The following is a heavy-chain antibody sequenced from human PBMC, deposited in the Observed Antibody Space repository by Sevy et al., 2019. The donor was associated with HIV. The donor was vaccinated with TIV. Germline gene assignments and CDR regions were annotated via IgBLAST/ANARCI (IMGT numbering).Heavy chain of an antibody. J-gene: IGHJ4*02. V-gene: IGHV3-9*01. CDR2: ISWNSGRI. D-gene: IGHD3-22*01. CDR1: GFTFEDYA. CDR3: TKDGYCDSSGYFDA. Sequence: GGSLRLSCAASGFTFEDYALHWVRQVPGKGLEWVSGISWNSGRIGYADSVKGRFTISRDNAKNSLYLQMNSLRAEDTAFYYCTKDGYCDSSGYFDAWGQGTLVTVSS.